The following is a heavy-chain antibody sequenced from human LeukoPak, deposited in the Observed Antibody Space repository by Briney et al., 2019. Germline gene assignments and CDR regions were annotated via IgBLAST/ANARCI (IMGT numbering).Heavy chain of an antibody. V-gene: IGHV3-23*01. CDR1: GFTFSSYA. D-gene: IGHD3-3*01. CDR3: ANQDDFWSGYYFDY. J-gene: IGHJ4*02. CDR2: ISGSGGST. Sequence: GGSLRLSCAASGFTFSSYAMSWVRQAPGKGLEWVSAISGSGGSTYYADSVKGRFTISRGNSKNTLYLQMNSLRAEDTAVYYCANQDDFWSGYYFDYWGQGTLVTVSS.